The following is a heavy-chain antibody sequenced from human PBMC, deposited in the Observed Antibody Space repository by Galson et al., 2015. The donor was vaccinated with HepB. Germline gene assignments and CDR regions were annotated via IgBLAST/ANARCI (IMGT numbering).Heavy chain of an antibody. CDR2: IWYDGSNK. CDR1: GFIFGTYA. D-gene: IGHD3-22*01. CDR3: ARAGREELDYDDSSAFMFHGMDV. V-gene: IGHV3-33*01. J-gene: IGHJ6*02. Sequence: SLRLSCAASGFIFGTYAFHWVRQAPGKGLEWVAVIWYDGSNKFYADSVKGRFTIPRDNSKNTVYLQMNSLRAEDTSIYYCARAGREELDYDDSSAFMFHGMDVWGQGTTVSVSS.